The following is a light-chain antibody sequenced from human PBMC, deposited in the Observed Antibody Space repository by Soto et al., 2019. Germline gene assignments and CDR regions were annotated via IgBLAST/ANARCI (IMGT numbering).Light chain of an antibody. V-gene: IGKV1-39*01. CDR3: QQYYSTTKT. CDR1: QSISSY. CDR2: AAS. J-gene: IGKJ1*01. Sequence: IQMTQSPSSLSASVGDRVTITCRASQSISSYLNWYQQKPGKAPKLLIYAASSLHSGVPSRFSGSGSGTDFTLNISSLQPEEFATYYCQQYYSTTKTFGQGTKVDIK.